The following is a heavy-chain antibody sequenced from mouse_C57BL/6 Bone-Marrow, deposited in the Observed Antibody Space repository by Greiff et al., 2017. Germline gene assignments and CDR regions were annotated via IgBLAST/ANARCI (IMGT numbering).Heavy chain of an antibody. D-gene: IGHD4-1*01. V-gene: IGHV1-26*01. CDR2: INPNNGGT. CDR3: ARSDWDRFAY. Sequence: EVQLQQSGPELVKPGASVKISCKASGYTFTDYYMNWVKQSHGKSLEWIGDINPNNGGTSYNQKFKGKATLTVDKSSSTAYMELRSLTSEDSAVYYCARSDWDRFAYWGQGTLVTVSA. CDR1: GYTFTDYY. J-gene: IGHJ3*01.